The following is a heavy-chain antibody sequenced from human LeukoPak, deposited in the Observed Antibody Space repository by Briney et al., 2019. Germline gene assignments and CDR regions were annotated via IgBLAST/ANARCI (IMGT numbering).Heavy chain of an antibody. D-gene: IGHD6-19*01. CDR2: IRQDGGLK. V-gene: IGHV3-7*03. CDR1: GFTFSSYW. J-gene: IGHJ4*02. Sequence: GGSLRLSCTASGFTFSSYWMSWVRQAPGKGLEWVANIRQDGGLKHYVDSVKGRFTISRDNAKNSLYLQMNSLRAEDTGVYYCDGGTGWVSNLGGGQGTLVIVSS. CDR3: DGGTGWVSNLG.